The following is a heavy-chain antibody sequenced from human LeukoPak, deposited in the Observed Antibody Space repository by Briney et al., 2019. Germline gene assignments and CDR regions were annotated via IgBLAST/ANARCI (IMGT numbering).Heavy chain of an antibody. V-gene: IGHV4-31*03. CDR2: IYYSGST. D-gene: IGHD1-1*01. CDR1: GGSISSGGYY. Sequence: SETLSLTGTVSGGSISSGGYYWSWIRQHPGKGLEWIGSIYYSGSTNYNPSLQGRVTISLDTSRNQFSLKLSSVTAADTAVYYCASGDNDPLFDYWGQGTLVTVSS. CDR3: ASGDNDPLFDY. J-gene: IGHJ4*02.